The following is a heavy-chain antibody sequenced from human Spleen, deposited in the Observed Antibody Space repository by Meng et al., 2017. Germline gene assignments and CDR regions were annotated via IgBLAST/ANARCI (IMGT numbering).Heavy chain of an antibody. D-gene: IGHD3-10*01. CDR2: INHSGST. CDR1: GGSFSGYY. CDR3: ARRSRFGELLLRVFDY. J-gene: IGHJ4*02. Sequence: GSLRLSCAVYGGSFSGYYWSWIRQPPGKGLEWIGEINHSGSTNYNPSLKSRVTISVDTSKNQFSLKLSSVTAADTAVYYCARRSRFGELLLRVFDYWGQGTLVTVSS. V-gene: IGHV4-34*01.